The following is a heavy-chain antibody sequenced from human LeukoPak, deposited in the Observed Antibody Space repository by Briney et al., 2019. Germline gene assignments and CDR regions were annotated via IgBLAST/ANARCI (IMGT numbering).Heavy chain of an antibody. D-gene: IGHD6-6*01. CDR3: AKPGGIWYSSSSYFDY. J-gene: IGHJ4*02. Sequence: GGSLRLSCAASGFTFSNYGIHWVRQAPGKGLEWVTFIQTDGRTKYYADSVRGRFTISRDNSKNTLYLQMNSLRAEDAAVYYCAKPGGIWYSSSSYFDYWGQGTLVTVSS. CDR2: IQTDGRTK. CDR1: GFTFSNYG. V-gene: IGHV3-30*02.